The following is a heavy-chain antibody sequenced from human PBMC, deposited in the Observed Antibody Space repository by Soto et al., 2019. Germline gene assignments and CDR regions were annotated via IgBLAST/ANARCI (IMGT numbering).Heavy chain of an antibody. V-gene: IGHV3-30*18. D-gene: IGHD1-7*01. CDR2: ISYDGSNK. Sequence: QVQLVESGGGVVQPGRSLRLSCAASGFTFSSYGMHWVRQAPGKGLECVAVISYDGSNKYYADSVKGRFTISRDNSKNTLYLQMNSLRAEDTAVYYCAKDRWITGTTDLDYWGQGTLVTVSS. CDR1: GFTFSSYG. J-gene: IGHJ4*02. CDR3: AKDRWITGTTDLDY.